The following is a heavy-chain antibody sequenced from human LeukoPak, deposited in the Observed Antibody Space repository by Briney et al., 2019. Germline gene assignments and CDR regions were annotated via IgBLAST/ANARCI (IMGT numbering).Heavy chain of an antibody. J-gene: IGHJ6*03. CDR1: GFTFSSYW. V-gene: IGHV3-74*01. Sequence: GGSLRLSCAASGFTFSSYWIHWVRQAPGKGLVWVSRVNSDGSSTTYADSVKGRFTISRDNAKNTLYLQMNSLRAEDTAVYYCARSAAAGFSYYSYYLDVWGKGTTVTIFS. D-gene: IGHD6-13*01. CDR2: VNSDGSST. CDR3: ARSAAAGFSYYSYYLDV.